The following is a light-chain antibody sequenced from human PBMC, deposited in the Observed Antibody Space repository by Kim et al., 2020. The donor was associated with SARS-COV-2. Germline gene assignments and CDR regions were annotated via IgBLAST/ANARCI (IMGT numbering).Light chain of an antibody. J-gene: IGKJ1*01. Sequence: ASTGDRVTRTCRASQGISSYLAWYQQTPETAPKLLIYAASSLQRGVPSRFSGSGSGTDFTLTISCLQSEDFATYYCQQYDSYSPTFGQGTKVEIK. CDR1: QGISSY. V-gene: IGKV1-8*01. CDR2: AAS. CDR3: QQYDSYSPT.